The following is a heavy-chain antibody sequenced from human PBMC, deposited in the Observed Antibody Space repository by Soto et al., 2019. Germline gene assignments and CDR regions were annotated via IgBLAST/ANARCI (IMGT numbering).Heavy chain of an antibody. V-gene: IGHV1-46*02. J-gene: IGHJ6*02. CDR2: DNPNRGFV. D-gene: IGHD3-10*02. CDR1: GYTFNSYF. Sequence: QVQVVQSGAEVKKPGASVKVSCKASGYTFNSYFVHWVRQAPGQGLEWMGIDNPNRGFVIHAPKFQDRVTMTRDTSTNTAYVELSSLTSDDTAVYYCAIATMLDFHYAMDVWGQGTMVTVS. CDR3: AIATMLDFHYAMDV.